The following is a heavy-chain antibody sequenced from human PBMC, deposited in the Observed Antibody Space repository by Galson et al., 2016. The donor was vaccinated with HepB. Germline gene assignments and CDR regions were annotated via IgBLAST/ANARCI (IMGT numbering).Heavy chain of an antibody. D-gene: IGHD2-21*01. V-gene: IGHV4-31*03. CDR1: GASIGSGGYY. CDR2: FYYSGNT. Sequence: TLSLTCTVSGASIGSGGYYWNWIRQHPGKGLEWIGSFYYSGNTYYNPSLKTRITISVDTSKNQFSLRLSSVTVADTAVFYCARDSEVKGFGPWGQGTRVTASS. J-gene: IGHJ5*02. CDR3: ARDSEVKGFGP.